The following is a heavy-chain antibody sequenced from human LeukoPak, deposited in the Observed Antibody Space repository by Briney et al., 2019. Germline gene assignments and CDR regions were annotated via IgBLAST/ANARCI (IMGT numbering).Heavy chain of an antibody. CDR3: AKGAGGFSYYNWFDP. CDR2: IYYSGTT. CDR1: GYSISSSPYY. D-gene: IGHD5-18*01. Sequence: SETLSLTCTVSGYSISSSPYYWGWIRQPPGKGLEWIGSIYYSGTTHYNPSLESRVTISVDTSKNQFSLKPASVTAADTAIYYCAKGAGGFSYYNWFDPWGQGTLVTVSS. V-gene: IGHV4-39*07. J-gene: IGHJ5*02.